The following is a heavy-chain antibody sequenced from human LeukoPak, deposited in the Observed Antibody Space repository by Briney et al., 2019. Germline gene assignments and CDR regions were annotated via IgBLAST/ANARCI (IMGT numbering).Heavy chain of an antibody. V-gene: IGHV3-48*01. CDR2: ISSSSSTI. Sequence: GGSLRLSCAASGFTVSSNYMSWVRQAPGKGLEWVSYISSSSSTIYYADSVKGRFTISRDNAKNSLYLQMNSLRAEDTAVYYCAREGFAAASDIWGQGTMVTVSS. J-gene: IGHJ3*02. D-gene: IGHD2-15*01. CDR3: AREGFAAASDI. CDR1: GFTVSSNY.